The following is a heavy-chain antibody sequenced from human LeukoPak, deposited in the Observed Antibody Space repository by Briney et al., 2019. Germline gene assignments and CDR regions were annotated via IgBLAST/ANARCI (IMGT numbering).Heavy chain of an antibody. CDR3: ARTGYSSSWERWFDP. V-gene: IGHV3-48*04. J-gene: IGHJ5*02. Sequence: QSGGSLRLSCAASGFTFTTYSMNWVRQAPGKGLEWVSYISSSSSPIYYADSVKGRFSISRDNAKNSLYLQMNSLRVEDTAVYYCARTGYSSSWERWFDPWGQGTLVTVSS. CDR2: ISSSSSPI. CDR1: GFTFTTYS. D-gene: IGHD6-13*01.